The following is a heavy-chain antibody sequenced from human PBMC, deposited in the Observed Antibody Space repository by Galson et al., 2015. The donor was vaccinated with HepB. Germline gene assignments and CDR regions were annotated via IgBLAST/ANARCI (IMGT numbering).Heavy chain of an antibody. CDR1: GFTFSSYA. D-gene: IGHD2-15*01. Sequence: SLRLSCAASGFTFSSYAMHWVRQAPGKGLEYVSAISSNGGSTYYADSVKGRFTISRDNSKNTLYLQMSSLRAEDTAVYYCVKVGGGSWEGLDYWGQGTLVTVSS. V-gene: IGHV3-64D*06. CDR3: VKVGGGSWEGLDY. CDR2: ISSNGGST. J-gene: IGHJ4*02.